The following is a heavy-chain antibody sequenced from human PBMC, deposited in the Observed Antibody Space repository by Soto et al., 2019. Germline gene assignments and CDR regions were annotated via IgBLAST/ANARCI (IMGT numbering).Heavy chain of an antibody. CDR2: ISYDGNTK. V-gene: IGHV3-30*04. D-gene: IGHD6-25*01. CDR1: GFTFSNYP. Sequence: QVHLAESGGGVVQPGRSLRLSCAASGFTFSNYPMNWVRQAPGKGLEWVAVISYDGNTKHYADSVKGRCTISRDNPRNTLYLQMNSLRVEDTAVYYCAREVSLGVAPAGYFDSWGQGAQVTVSS. CDR3: AREVSLGVAPAGYFDS. J-gene: IGHJ4*02.